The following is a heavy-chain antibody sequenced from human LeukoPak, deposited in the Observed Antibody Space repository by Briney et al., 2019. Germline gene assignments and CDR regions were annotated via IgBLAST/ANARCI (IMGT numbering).Heavy chain of an antibody. CDR1: GYSFTSYW. D-gene: IGHD2-21*02. J-gene: IGHJ5*02. Sequence: GESLKISCKGSGYSFTSYWIGWVRQMPGKGLEWMGIIYPGDSDTRYSPSFQGQVTISADKSISTAYLQWSSLKASDTAMYYCARQAYCGGDCYSGWFDPWGQGTLVTVSS. V-gene: IGHV5-51*01. CDR2: IYPGDSDT. CDR3: ARQAYCGGDCYSGWFDP.